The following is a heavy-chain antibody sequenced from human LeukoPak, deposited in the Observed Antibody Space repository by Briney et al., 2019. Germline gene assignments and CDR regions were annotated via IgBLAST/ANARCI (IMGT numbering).Heavy chain of an antibody. Sequence: GESLKISCKGSGYSFTSYWIGWVRQMPGKGLEWMGIIYPGDSDTRYSPSFQGQVTISADKSISTAYLQWSSLKASDTAMYCCASSDDSSGYYRGVNYYGMDVWGQGTTVTVSS. V-gene: IGHV5-51*01. CDR1: GYSFTSYW. CDR2: IYPGDSDT. D-gene: IGHD3-22*01. J-gene: IGHJ6*02. CDR3: ASSDDSSGYYRGVNYYGMDV.